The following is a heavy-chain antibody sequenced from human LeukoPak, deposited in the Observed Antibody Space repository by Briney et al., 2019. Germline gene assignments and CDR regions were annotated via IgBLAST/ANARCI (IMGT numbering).Heavy chain of an antibody. CDR2: INPSGVST. CDR1: GYTFTSYY. V-gene: IGHV1-46*01. Sequence: ASVRVSCKASGYTFTSYYMHWVRQAPGQGLEWMGIINPSGVSTSYAQKFQGRVTFTGDTSIRTAYMEVSSLTSEDTAVYYCARAPIPYYYDSSAYYSDYWGQGTLVTVSS. D-gene: IGHD3-22*01. J-gene: IGHJ4*02. CDR3: ARAPIPYYYDSSAYYSDY.